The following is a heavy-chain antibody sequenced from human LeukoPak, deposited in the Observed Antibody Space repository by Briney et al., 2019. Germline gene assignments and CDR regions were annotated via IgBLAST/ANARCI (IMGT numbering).Heavy chain of an antibody. D-gene: IGHD3-10*01. V-gene: IGHV4-34*01. CDR3: ARRYYYGSGSYYRY. CDR2: INHSGST. Sequence: PSETLSLTCAVYGGSFSGYYWSWIRQPPGKGLEWIGEINHSGSTNYNPSLKSRVTISVDTSKNQFSLKLSSVTAADTAVYYCARRYYYGSGSYYRYWGQGTLATVSS. J-gene: IGHJ4*02. CDR1: GGSFSGYY.